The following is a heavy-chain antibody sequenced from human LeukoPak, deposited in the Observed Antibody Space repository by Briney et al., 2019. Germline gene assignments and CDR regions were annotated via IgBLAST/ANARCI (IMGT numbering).Heavy chain of an antibody. V-gene: IGHV1-2*02. CDR1: GYTFTGYY. CDR3: AREAYDSGSFRTDYYYMDV. D-gene: IGHD3-10*01. J-gene: IGHJ6*03. Sequence: ASVKVSCKASGYTFTGYYLHWVRQAPGQGLEWMGWITPNSGGTHYAQRFQGRVTMTRDTSISTADMELSRLRSDDTAVYYCAREAYDSGSFRTDYYYMDVWGKGTTVTVSS. CDR2: ITPNSGGT.